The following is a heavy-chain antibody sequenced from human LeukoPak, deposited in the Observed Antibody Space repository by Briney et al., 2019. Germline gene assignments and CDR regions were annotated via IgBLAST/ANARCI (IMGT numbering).Heavy chain of an antibody. Sequence: ASVKVSCKASGYTFTSYGISWVRQAPGQGLEWMGWISAYNGNTNYAQKLQGRVTMTTDTSTSTAYMELRSLRSEDTAVYYCASGAQEGDFWSGYWSRFDYWGQGTLVTVSS. J-gene: IGHJ4*02. CDR3: ASGAQEGDFWSGYWSRFDY. CDR2: ISAYNGNT. CDR1: GYTFTSYG. D-gene: IGHD3-3*01. V-gene: IGHV1-18*01.